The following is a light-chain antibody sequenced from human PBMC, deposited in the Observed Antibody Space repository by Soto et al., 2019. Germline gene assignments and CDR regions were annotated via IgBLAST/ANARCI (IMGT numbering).Light chain of an antibody. J-gene: IGKJ1*01. CDR2: LGS. CDR1: QSLLHSNGYNY. V-gene: IGKV2-28*01. Sequence: IVMTQSPLSLPVTPGEPASISCRSSQSLLHSNGYNYLDWYLQKPGHSPQLLIYLGSNRASGVPDRFCGSGSGTDFTLRISRVEAEDVGVYYCMQALQTPPTFGQGTKVEIK. CDR3: MQALQTPPT.